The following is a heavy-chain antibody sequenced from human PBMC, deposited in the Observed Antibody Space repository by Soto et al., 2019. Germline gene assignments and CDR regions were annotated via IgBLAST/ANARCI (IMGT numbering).Heavy chain of an antibody. CDR2: ISSSSSTI. J-gene: IGHJ6*02. CDR3: ARGPTVTTRYYYYGIDV. D-gene: IGHD4-17*01. CDR1: GFTFSSYS. V-gene: IGHV3-48*02. Sequence: EVQLVESGGGLVQPGGSLRLSCAASGFTFSSYSMNWVRQAPGKGLEWVSYISSSSSTIYYADSVKGRFTISRDNAKNSLYLQKNSLIDEDTAVYYCARGPTVTTRYYYYGIDVWGQGTTVTVSS.